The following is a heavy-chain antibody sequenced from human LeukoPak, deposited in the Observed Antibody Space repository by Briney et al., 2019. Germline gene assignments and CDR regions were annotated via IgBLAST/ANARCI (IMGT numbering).Heavy chain of an antibody. J-gene: IGHJ4*02. CDR3: ARPSRLVGGGGYFDY. Sequence: GESLKISCKGSGYSFTSYWIGWVRQMPGKGLEWMGIIYPGDSDTRYSPSFQGQVTISADKSISTAYLQWSSLKASDTAMYYCARPSRLVGGGGYFDYWGQGTLVTVSS. CDR2: IYPGDSDT. V-gene: IGHV5-51*01. D-gene: IGHD2-21*01. CDR1: GYSFTSYW.